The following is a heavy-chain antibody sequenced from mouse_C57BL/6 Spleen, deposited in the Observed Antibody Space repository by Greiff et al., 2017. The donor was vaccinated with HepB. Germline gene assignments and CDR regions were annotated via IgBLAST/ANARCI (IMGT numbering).Heavy chain of an antibody. Sequence: QVQLQQPGAELVRPGSSVKLSCKASGYTFTSYWMHWVKQRPIQGLEWIGNIDPSDSETHYNQKFKDKATLTVDKSSSTAYMQLSSLTSEDSAVYYCARGGPLQYYFDYWGQGTTLTGSS. J-gene: IGHJ2*01. V-gene: IGHV1-52*01. CDR1: GYTFTSYW. CDR3: ARGGPLQYYFDY. CDR2: IDPSDSET. D-gene: IGHD6-1*01.